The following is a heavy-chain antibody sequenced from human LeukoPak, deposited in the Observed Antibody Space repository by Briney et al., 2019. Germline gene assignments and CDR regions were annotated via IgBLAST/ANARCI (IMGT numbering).Heavy chain of an antibody. D-gene: IGHD2-15*01. Sequence: GSLRLSCAASGFTFSSYSMNWVRQAPGKGLEWIGEINHSGSTNYNPSLKGRVTISVDTSKNQFSLKLSSVTAADTAVYYCARGLSAIVYWGQGTLVTVSS. V-gene: IGHV4-34*01. CDR3: ARGLSAIVY. J-gene: IGHJ4*02. CDR1: GFTFSSYS. CDR2: INHSGST.